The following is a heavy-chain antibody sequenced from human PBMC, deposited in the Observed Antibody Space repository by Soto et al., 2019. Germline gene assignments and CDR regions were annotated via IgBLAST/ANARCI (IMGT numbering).Heavy chain of an antibody. D-gene: IGHD1-1*01. J-gene: IGHJ4*02. CDR3: ARGDAFNYYCDY. CDR1: GGTFSGAG. CDR2: HIPMFGST. Sequence: QVHLVQSGAEVRQPGSSVRVSCKASGGTFSGAGVRWVRQAPGQGLEWMGNHIPMFGSTNYAEKFQGRLTISADAPAPTAYLYLSSLRSDDTAVYYCARGDAFNYYCDYWAKGALVTVSS. V-gene: IGHV1-69*18.